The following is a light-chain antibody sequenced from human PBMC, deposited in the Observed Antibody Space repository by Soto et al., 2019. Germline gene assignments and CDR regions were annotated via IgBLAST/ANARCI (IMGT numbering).Light chain of an antibody. CDR2: AAS. Sequence: DIQMTQSPSSLSASVGDRVTITCRASQAISNYLAWYQQKPGKIPKVLIYAASTLHSGVPSRFSGSGSGTEFTFTITNVQPEDVATYYCRNYNSAPVTFVPGTKVQIK. CDR3: RNYNSAPVT. J-gene: IGKJ1*01. V-gene: IGKV1-27*01. CDR1: QAISNY.